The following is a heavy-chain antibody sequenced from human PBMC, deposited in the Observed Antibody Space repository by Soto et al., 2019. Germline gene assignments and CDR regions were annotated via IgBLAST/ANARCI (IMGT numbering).Heavy chain of an antibody. CDR2: ISRDGSYI. CDR3: ARTRNGGVADSFDS. CDR1: GFTFSRHA. V-gene: IGHV3-30*04. Sequence: GSLRLSCAASGFTFSRHAIHWVRLTPGRGLEWVLAISRDGSYIYYTDSVKGRFTVSRDNSKNTVFVQMNRLIPDDTALYFCARTRNGGVADSFDSWGQGTRVTVSS. D-gene: IGHD3-3*01. J-gene: IGHJ5*01.